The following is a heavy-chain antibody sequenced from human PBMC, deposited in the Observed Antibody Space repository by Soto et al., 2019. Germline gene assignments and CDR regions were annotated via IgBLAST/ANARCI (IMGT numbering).Heavy chain of an antibody. D-gene: IGHD6-19*01. CDR2: IIPIFGTA. CDR3: AKSSGWSTYFDY. V-gene: IGHV1-69*06. J-gene: IGHJ4*02. CDR1: GGTFSSYA. Sequence: SVKVSCKASGGTFSSYAISWVRQAPGQGLEWMGGIIPIFGTANYAQKFQGRVTITADKSTSTAHMELSSLRSEDTAVYYCAKSSGWSTYFDYWGQGTLVTVSS.